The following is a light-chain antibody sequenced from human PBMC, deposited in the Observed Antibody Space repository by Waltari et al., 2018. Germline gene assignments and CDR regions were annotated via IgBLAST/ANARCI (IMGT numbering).Light chain of an antibody. V-gene: IGKV2-28*01. CDR2: LGS. CDR1: QSPLYSNRYNY. J-gene: IGKJ5*01. CDR3: MQSLQTPIT. Sequence: TVMTQSPLSLPVTPGEPASISCRSSQSPLYSNRYNYLNWYLQKPGQSPQLLIYLGSNRASGVPDRFSGSGSGTDFTLKISRVEAEDVGVYYCMQSLQTPITFGQGTRLEIK.